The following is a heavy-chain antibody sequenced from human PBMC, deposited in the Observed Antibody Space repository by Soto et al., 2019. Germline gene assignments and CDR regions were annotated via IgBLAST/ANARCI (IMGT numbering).Heavy chain of an antibody. CDR1: GFTFNNYA. D-gene: IGHD6-13*01. J-gene: IGHJ4*02. CDR3: ATGIPTYYFDY. CDR2: ISGGGGST. V-gene: IGHV3-23*01. Sequence: GGSLRLSFAASGFTFNNYAMSWVRQAPGKGLEWVSTISGGGGSTYYADSMKGRFTISRDNSKNTLFLQMNSLRAEDTALYYCATGIPTYYFDYWGQGTLVTVSS.